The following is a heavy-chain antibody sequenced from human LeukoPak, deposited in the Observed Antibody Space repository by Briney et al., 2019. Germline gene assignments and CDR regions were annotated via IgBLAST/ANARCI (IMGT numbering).Heavy chain of an antibody. J-gene: IGHJ4*02. CDR3: ASSRYYGSGSYRPWD. CDR1: GFTFSSYW. D-gene: IGHD3-10*01. CDR2: INSDGSST. V-gene: IGHV3-74*01. Sequence: GGSLRLSCAASGFTFSSYWMHWVRQAPGKGLVWVSRINSDGSSTSYADSVKGRFTISRDNAKDSLYLQMNSLRAEDTAVYYCASSRYYGSGSYRPWDWGQGTLVTVSS.